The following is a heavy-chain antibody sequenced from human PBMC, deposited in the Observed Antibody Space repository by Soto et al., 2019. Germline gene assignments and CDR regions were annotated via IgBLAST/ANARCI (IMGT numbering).Heavy chain of an antibody. Sequence: PSETLSLTCTVSGGSISSYYWSWIRQPPGKGLEWIGYIYYSGSTNYNPSLKSRVTISVDTSKNQFSLKLSSVTAADTAVYYCAGFMITRGYMDVWGKGTTVTVSS. CDR1: GGSISSYY. J-gene: IGHJ6*03. D-gene: IGHD3-16*01. V-gene: IGHV4-59*08. CDR2: IYYSGST. CDR3: AGFMITRGYMDV.